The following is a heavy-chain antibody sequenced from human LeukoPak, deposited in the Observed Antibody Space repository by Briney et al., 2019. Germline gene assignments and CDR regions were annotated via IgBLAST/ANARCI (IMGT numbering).Heavy chain of an antibody. CDR3: TSGITS. CDR1: GFTFSGFT. Sequence: GGSLRLSCAASGFTFSGFTMHWVRQASGKGLEWVGRIRSRAHSSATAYAASVKGRFTISRDDSKNTAYLQMNSLKTEDTAVYYCTSGITSWGQGTLVTVSS. D-gene: IGHD3-3*01. CDR2: IRSRAHSSAT. J-gene: IGHJ5*02. V-gene: IGHV3-73*01.